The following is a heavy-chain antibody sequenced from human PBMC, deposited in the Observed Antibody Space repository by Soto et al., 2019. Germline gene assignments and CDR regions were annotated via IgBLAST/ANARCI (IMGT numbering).Heavy chain of an antibody. CDR3: AREDTVTKRYFDY. J-gene: IGHJ4*02. V-gene: IGHV4-31*03. CDR1: GGSISSGGYY. Sequence: QVQLQESGPGLVKPSQTLSLTCTVSGGSISSGGYYWRWIRQHPGKGLEWIGYIYYSGSTYYNPSLKSRVTISVDTSKNQFALKLSSVTAADTAVYYCAREDTVTKRYFDYWGQGTLVTVS. CDR2: IYYSGST. D-gene: IGHD4-17*01.